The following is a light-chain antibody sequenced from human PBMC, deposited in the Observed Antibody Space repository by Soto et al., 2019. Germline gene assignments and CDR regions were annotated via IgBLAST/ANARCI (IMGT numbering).Light chain of an antibody. CDR2: EGS. CDR3: SSYAGRNTVV. CDR1: SSDVGSYNL. Sequence: QSALTQPASVSGSPGQSITISCTGTSSDVGSYNLVSWYQQQPGKAPKLMIYEGSKRPSGVSNRFSGSKSGNRASLTVSGLQAEDEADYYCSSYAGRNTVVFGGGTKLTVL. V-gene: IGLV2-23*01. J-gene: IGLJ2*01.